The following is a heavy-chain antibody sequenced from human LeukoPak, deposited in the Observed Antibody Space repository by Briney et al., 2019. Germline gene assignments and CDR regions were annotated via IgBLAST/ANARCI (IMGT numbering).Heavy chain of an antibody. J-gene: IGHJ3*02. CDR3: ARGGSGDAFDI. V-gene: IGHV1-2*02. Sequence: ASVKVSCKAYGDTFTSYYIHWVRQAPGQGLEWMGWINPNSGGTNYAQKFQGRVTMTRDTSISTAYMELSRLRSDDTAVYYCARGGSGDAFDIWGQGTMVTVSS. D-gene: IGHD6-25*01. CDR2: INPNSGGT. CDR1: GDTFTSYY.